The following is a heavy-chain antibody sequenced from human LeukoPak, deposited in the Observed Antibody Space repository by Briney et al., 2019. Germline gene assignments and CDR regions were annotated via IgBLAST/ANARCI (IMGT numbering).Heavy chain of an antibody. V-gene: IGHV4-59*01. CDR1: GGSISSYY. CDR3: ARDNYYDSSGYVTYWYFDL. Sequence: SETLSLTCTVSGGSISSYYWSWIRQPPGKGLEWIGYIYYSGSTNYNPSLKSRVTISVDTSKNQFSLKLSSVTAADTAVYYCARDNYYDSSGYVTYWYFDLWGRGTLVTVSS. J-gene: IGHJ2*01. CDR2: IYYSGST. D-gene: IGHD3-22*01.